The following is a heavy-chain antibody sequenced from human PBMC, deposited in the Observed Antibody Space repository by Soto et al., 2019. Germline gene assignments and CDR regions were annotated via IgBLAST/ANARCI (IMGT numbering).Heavy chain of an antibody. CDR1: GFTFSSYE. D-gene: IGHD2-15*01. CDR3: ARARIVVVVAARSLDY. Sequence: GGSLRLSCAASGFTFSSYEMNWVRQAPGKGLEWVSYISSSGSTIYYADSVKGRFTISRDNAKNSLYLQMNSLRAEDTAVYYCARARIVVVVAARSLDYWGQGTLVPVSS. J-gene: IGHJ4*02. CDR2: ISSSGSTI. V-gene: IGHV3-48*03.